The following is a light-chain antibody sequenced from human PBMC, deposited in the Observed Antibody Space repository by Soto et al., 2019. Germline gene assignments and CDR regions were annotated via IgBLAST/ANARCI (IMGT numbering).Light chain of an antibody. CDR1: SSDIGSYDF. J-gene: IGLJ2*01. CDR2: EVT. Sequence: QSALTQPASVSGSPGQSITISCTGTSSDIGSYDFVSWYQQHPDKAPKRIIYEVTNRPAGISSRFSGSKSGNTASLTISGLQAEDEADYYCSSYSTGSTLVFGGGTQLTV. CDR3: SSYSTGSTLV. V-gene: IGLV2-14*01.